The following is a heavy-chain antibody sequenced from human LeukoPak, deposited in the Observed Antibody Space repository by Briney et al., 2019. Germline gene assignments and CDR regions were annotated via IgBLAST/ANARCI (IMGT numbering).Heavy chain of an antibody. CDR3: ARLRGWFDP. Sequence: SETLSLTCTVSGGSISSYYWSWIRQPPGKGLEWIGYIYYSGSTNYNPSLKSRVTISVDTSKNQFSLKLSSVTAADTAVYYCARLRGWFDPWGQGTLVTVSS. D-gene: IGHD3-3*01. V-gene: IGHV4-59*01. CDR1: GGSISSYY. CDR2: IYYSGST. J-gene: IGHJ5*02.